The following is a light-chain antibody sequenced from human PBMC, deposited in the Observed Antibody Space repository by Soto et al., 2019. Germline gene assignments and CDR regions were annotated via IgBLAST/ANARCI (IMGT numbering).Light chain of an antibody. J-gene: IGLJ2*01. Sequence: QSVLTQPRSVSEAPRQRVTISCSGSSSNIGNNAVNWYQQLPGKAPKLLIYYDDLLPSGVSDRFSGSKSGTSASLAISGLQSEDEADYYCAAWDDSLNVVVFGGGTKLTVL. CDR2: YDD. V-gene: IGLV1-36*01. CDR3: AAWDDSLNVVV. CDR1: SSNIGNNA.